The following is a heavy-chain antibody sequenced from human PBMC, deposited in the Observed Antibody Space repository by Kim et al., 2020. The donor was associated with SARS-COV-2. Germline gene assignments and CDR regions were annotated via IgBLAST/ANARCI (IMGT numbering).Heavy chain of an antibody. J-gene: IGHJ5*02. Sequence: GGSLRLSCGGSGFSFSRNWMSWVRQAPGKGLEWVANIKEDGSEKYYVDSVKGRFTISRDNANNSHYLQMNSLRVEDTAVYYCVREVAVGWFDPWGQGTLVTVSS. CDR2: IKEDGSEK. D-gene: IGHD3-16*01. CDR1: GFSFSRNW. CDR3: VREVAVGWFDP. V-gene: IGHV3-7*03.